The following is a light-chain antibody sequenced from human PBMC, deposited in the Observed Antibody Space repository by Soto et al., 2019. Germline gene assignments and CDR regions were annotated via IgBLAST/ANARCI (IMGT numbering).Light chain of an antibody. V-gene: IGKV2-28*01. CDR2: LGS. CDR3: MQTLQTPLT. Sequence: DIVLTQSPLSLPVTPGESASISCKASQSLLLSSGNNYLDWYLQKPGQSPQLLIYLGSTRASGVPDRFSGSGSGTDFTLKISRVETEDVGVYYCMQTLQTPLTFGQGTRLEIK. CDR1: QSLLLSSGNNY. J-gene: IGKJ5*01.